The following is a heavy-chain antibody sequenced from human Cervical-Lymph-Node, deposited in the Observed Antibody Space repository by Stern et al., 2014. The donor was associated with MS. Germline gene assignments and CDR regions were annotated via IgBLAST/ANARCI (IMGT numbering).Heavy chain of an antibody. Sequence: QVQLQESGPGLVKPSQTLSLTCTVSGGSISSGGYYWSWIRQHPGKGLEWIGFIYYSGSTSYTPSLKSRVTISLDTSKSQFSLKLSSVTAADTAVYYCAKYRVFGGVIVVDYWGQGTLVTVSS. CDR1: GGSISSGGYY. D-gene: IGHD3-16*02. CDR2: IYYSGST. J-gene: IGHJ4*02. CDR3: AKYRVFGGVIVVDY. V-gene: IGHV4-31*03.